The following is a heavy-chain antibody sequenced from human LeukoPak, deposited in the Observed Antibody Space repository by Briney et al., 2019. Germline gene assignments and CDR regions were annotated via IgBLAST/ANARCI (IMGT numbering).Heavy chain of an antibody. Sequence: SETLSLTCSVSGDSLTSGEYYWAWLRQPPGKGLAWLGSVYYSGSIKYNPSLKGRFSLSSDMSNNQCSLNLNSVNATDTAVEYCAKRDYAAWFDPWGQGTLVTVSS. V-gene: IGHV4-39*07. CDR2: VYYSGSI. CDR1: GDSLTSGEYY. D-gene: IGHD4/OR15-4a*01. J-gene: IGHJ5*02. CDR3: AKRDYAAWFDP.